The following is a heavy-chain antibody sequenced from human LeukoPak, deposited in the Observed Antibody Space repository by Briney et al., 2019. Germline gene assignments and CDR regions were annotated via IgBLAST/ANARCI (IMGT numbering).Heavy chain of an antibody. D-gene: IGHD4/OR15-4a*01. V-gene: IGHV5-51*01. CDR3: ARLRCGRARCLKSPFYSGLDV. Sequence: GESLKISCQGFEYNFANYWIAWVRQMPGKGLEWMGVIWPDDSTTEYSPPFQGQVTISADQCINTAYLHCTSLEASDTAMYYYARLRCGRARCLKSPFYSGLDVWGQGTMVTVSS. CDR2: IWPDDSTT. J-gene: IGHJ6*02. CDR1: EYNFANYW.